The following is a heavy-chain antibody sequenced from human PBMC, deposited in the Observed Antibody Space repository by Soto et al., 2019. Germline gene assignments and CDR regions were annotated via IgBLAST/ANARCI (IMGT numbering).Heavy chain of an antibody. V-gene: IGHV4-30-2*01. CDR2: IYHSGNN. J-gene: IGHJ6*02. CDR1: GGSISGGGYS. Sequence: SETLSLPCAVSGGSISGGGYSWSWIRQPPGKGLEWIGYIYHSGNNYYNPSLKSRVTISMDSSRNQFSLKLSSVTAADTAVYYCGGRCSSSGRCSPKYAVVVWGQGTKVTVYS. D-gene: IGHD2-2*01. CDR3: GGRCSSSGRCSPKYAVVV.